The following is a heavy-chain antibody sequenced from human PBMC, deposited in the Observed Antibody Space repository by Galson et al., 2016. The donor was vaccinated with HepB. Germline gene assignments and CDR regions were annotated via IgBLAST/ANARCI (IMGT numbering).Heavy chain of an antibody. CDR1: GFTFSSYG. CDR2: IWYDGSNK. V-gene: IGHV3-33*01. CDR3: ARSEWLLSDGLDV. D-gene: IGHD3-3*01. Sequence: SLRLSCAASGFTFSSYGMHWVRQAPGKGLEWVAVIWYDGSNKYYADSVKGRFTISRDNSKNRLYLQMNSLRAADTAVYYCARSEWLLSDGLDVWGQGTTVTVSS. J-gene: IGHJ6*02.